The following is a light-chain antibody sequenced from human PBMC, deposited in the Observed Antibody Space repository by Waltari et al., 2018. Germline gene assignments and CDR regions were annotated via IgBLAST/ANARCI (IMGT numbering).Light chain of an antibody. V-gene: IGLV3-19*01. CDR1: SLRSYY. Sequence: SSELTQDPAVSVALGQTVRVTCQGDSLRSYYATWYQQKAGKAPVVVIFGKNNRPSGIPDRFSGSSSGNTASLTITGTQAEDEAEYYCHSRDISGNHLVLFGGGTKLTVL. CDR2: GKN. CDR3: HSRDISGNHLVL. J-gene: IGLJ3*02.